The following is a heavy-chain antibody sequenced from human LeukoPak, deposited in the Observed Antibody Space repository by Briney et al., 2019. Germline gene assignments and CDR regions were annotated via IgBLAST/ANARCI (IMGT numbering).Heavy chain of an antibody. Sequence: SETLSLTCTVSGGSISSSSYYWGWIRQPPGKGLEWIGSIYYSGSTYYNPSLKSRVTISVDTSKNQFSLKLSSVTAADTAVYYCARDLSERWPGDYWGQGTMVTVSS. CDR1: GGSISSSSYY. D-gene: IGHD4-23*01. CDR3: ARDLSERWPGDY. CDR2: IYYSGST. J-gene: IGHJ3*01. V-gene: IGHV4-39*07.